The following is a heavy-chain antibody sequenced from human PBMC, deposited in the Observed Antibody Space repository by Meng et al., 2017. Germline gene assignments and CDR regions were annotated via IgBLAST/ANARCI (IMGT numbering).Heavy chain of an antibody. CDR2: IYYSGST. J-gene: IGHJ4*02. CDR3: ARDLRRERLFDY. CDR1: GGSISSSSYY. Sequence: SETLSLTCTVSGGSISSSSYYWGWIRQPPGKGLEWIGSIYYSGSTHYNPSLKSRVTISVDTSKNQFSLKLSSVTAADTAVYYCARDLRRERLFDYWGQGTLVTVSS. D-gene: IGHD1-26*01. V-gene: IGHV4-39*07.